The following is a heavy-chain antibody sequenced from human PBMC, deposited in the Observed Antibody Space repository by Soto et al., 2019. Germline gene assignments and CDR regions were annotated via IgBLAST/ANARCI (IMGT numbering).Heavy chain of an antibody. J-gene: IGHJ4*02. V-gene: IGHV3-30*18. CDR1: GFTFSSYG. CDR3: AKDRYSSGWYPGY. D-gene: IGHD6-19*01. CDR2: ISYDGSNK. Sequence: QVQLVESGGGVVQPGRSLRLSCAASGFTFSSYGMHWVRQAPGKGLEWVAVISYDGSNKYYADSVKGRFTISRDNSKNPMYLQMNSLRAEDTAVYYCAKDRYSSGWYPGYWGQGTLVTVSS.